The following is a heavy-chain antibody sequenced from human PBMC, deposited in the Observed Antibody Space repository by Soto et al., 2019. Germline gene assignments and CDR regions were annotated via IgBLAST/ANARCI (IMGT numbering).Heavy chain of an antibody. V-gene: IGHV4-34*01. J-gene: IGHJ4*02. D-gene: IGHD3-10*01. CDR2: INYSETT. CDR1: GGSFSGYY. CDR3: ARRYGSGKYYFDF. Sequence: SETLSLTCAVYGGSFSGYYCSWVRQPPGKGLEWIGEINYSETTNYNPSLESPVTVSVDSFKNQCTLKVTSVTAADTAVYYCARRYGSGKYYFDFWGQGTPVTVS.